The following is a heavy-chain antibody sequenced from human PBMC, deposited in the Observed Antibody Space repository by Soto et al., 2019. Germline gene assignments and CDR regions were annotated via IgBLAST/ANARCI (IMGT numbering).Heavy chain of an antibody. CDR1: GFTFSSCS. D-gene: IGHD3-10*01. Sequence: QVQLVESGGNVVQPGRSLRLSCAASGFTFSSCSMHWVRQAPGKGLEWVAIIWYDGSNKYYADSVKGRFTISRDNSKNTLYLQMNSLRAEDTAVYYCARDAHPGFEYFQHWGQGTLVTVSS. CDR2: IWYDGSNK. V-gene: IGHV3-33*01. J-gene: IGHJ1*01. CDR3: ARDAHPGFEYFQH.